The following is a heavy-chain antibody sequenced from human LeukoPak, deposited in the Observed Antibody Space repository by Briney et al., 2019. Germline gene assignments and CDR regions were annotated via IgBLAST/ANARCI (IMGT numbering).Heavy chain of an antibody. CDR3: ARRIVGATSVGRTAFDI. D-gene: IGHD1-26*01. J-gene: IGHJ3*02. CDR2: IYYSGST. Sequence: TSETLSLTCTVSGGSISSSSYYWGWIRQPPGKGLEWIGYIYYSGSTNYNPSLKSRVTISVDTSKNQFSLKLSSVTAADTAVYYCARRIVGATSVGRTAFDIWGQGTMVTVSS. CDR1: GGSISSSSYY. V-gene: IGHV4-61*05.